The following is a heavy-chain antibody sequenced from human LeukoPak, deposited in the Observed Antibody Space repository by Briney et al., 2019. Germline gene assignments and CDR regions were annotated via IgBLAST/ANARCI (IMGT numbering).Heavy chain of an antibody. Sequence: PGGSLRLSCAASGFTFSSHAMNWVRQGPGKGLEWVSAISSSGGGTYYADSVEGRFTISRDRSKNTLNLQMKSLRVEDTAVYFWARGRGYYYNIDVGGKGTTVTVPS. CDR1: GFTFSSHA. V-gene: IGHV3-23*01. D-gene: IGHD3-10*01. CDR3: ARGRGYYYNIDV. CDR2: ISSSGGGT. J-gene: IGHJ6*03.